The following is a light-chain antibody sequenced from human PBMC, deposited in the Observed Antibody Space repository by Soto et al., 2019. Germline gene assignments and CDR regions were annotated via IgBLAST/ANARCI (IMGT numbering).Light chain of an antibody. CDR1: QSVSSSY. Sequence: EIVLTQSPGTLSLSPGERATLSCRASQSVSSSYLAWYQQKPGQAPRLLIYGASSRATGIPDRFSGSGSGTXFXXXXXXXEXEDFAVXXXXXYGSSPLLTFGGGTKVEIK. J-gene: IGKJ4*01. V-gene: IGKV3-20*01. CDR3: XXYGSSPLLT. CDR2: GAS.